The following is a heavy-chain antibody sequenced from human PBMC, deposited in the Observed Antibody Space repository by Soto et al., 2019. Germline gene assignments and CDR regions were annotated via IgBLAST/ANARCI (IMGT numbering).Heavy chain of an antibody. J-gene: IGHJ4*02. Sequence: QVQLVQSGAEVKWPGTSVKVSCKGSGYTFNDYDINWVRQAPGQGLEWMGWVNPRRGNTDYAQNFQGRVTMTRDFFTGTAYMELYSLTSEDTAVYYCTRRAGMGTQLWLPFDLWVQGSLVTVSS. CDR1: GYTFNDYD. V-gene: IGHV1-8*01. CDR3: TRRAGMGTQLWLPFDL. CDR2: VNPRRGNT. D-gene: IGHD5-18*01.